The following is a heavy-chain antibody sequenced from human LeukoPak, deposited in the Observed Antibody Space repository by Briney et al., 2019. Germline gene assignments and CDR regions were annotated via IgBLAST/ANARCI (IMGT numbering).Heavy chain of an antibody. J-gene: IGHJ5*02. Sequence: SETLSLTCTVSGVSISSYYWSWIRQPAGKGLEWIGRIHTSGSTNYNPSLKSRVTMSVDTSKNQFSLKLSSVTAADTAVYYCARDKQQLVRGGWFDPWGQGTLVTVSS. CDR1: GVSISSYY. D-gene: IGHD6-13*01. CDR2: IHTSGST. V-gene: IGHV4-4*07. CDR3: ARDKQQLVRGGWFDP.